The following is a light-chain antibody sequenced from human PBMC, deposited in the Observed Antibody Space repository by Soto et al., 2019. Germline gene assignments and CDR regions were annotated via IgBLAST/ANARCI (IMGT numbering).Light chain of an antibody. J-gene: IGKJ1*01. CDR2: GAS. CDR3: QQYGSSGRT. V-gene: IGKV3-20*01. CDR1: QSVGSNY. Sequence: EIVLTQSPGTLSLSPGERATLSCRTSQSVGSNYLAWYQQKPGQAPRLLIYGASSRATGIPDRFSGSGSGTDFTLTISRLEPEDFAVYYCQQYGSSGRTFGQGTKV.